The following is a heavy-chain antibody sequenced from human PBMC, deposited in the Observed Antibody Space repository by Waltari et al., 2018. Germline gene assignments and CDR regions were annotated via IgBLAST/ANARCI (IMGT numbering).Heavy chain of an antibody. CDR3: ARVGTMVQGRAFDI. V-gene: IGHV1-46*01. CDR1: GGTFSSYA. D-gene: IGHD3-10*01. J-gene: IGHJ3*02. Sequence: QVQLVQSGAEVKKPGSSVKVSCKASGGTFSSYAISWVRQAPGQGLEWMGIINPSGGSTSYAQKFQGRVTMTRDTSISTAYMELSRLRSDDTAVYYCARVGTMVQGRAFDIWGQGTMVTVSS. CDR2: INPSGGST.